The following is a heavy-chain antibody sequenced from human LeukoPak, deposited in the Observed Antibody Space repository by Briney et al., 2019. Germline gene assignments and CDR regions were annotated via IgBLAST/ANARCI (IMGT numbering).Heavy chain of an antibody. CDR3: AKGSKAVLFTRDHYMDV. D-gene: IGHD6-19*01. J-gene: IGHJ6*03. V-gene: IGHV3-30*02. Sequence: GGSLRLSCAASGFTFSSYGMHWVRQAPGKGLEWVAFIRYDGSNKYYADSVKGRFTISRDNSKNTLYLQMNSLRAEDTAVYFCAKGSKAVLFTRDHYMDVWGKGTTVTISS. CDR2: IRYDGSNK. CDR1: GFTFSSYG.